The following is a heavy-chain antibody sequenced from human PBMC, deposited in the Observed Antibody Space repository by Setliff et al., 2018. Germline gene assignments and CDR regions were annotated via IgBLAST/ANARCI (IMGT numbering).Heavy chain of an antibody. CDR3: ARERSYYYDSSGFYYEGRHFDY. CDR2: VDHSGNT. V-gene: IGHV4-39*07. CDR1: GDSISRSTYY. Sequence: SETLSLTCTVSGDSISRSTYYWGWIRQSPGKGLDWIGTVDHSGNTFYNPSLKSRVTISLDTSKNQFSLKLSFVTAADTAVYYCARERSYYYDSSGFYYEGRHFDYWGQGTLVTVSS. D-gene: IGHD3-22*01. J-gene: IGHJ4*02.